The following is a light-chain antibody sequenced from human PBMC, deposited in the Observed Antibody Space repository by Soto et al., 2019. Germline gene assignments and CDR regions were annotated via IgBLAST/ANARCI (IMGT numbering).Light chain of an antibody. CDR2: EGT. CDR1: SSDVGNYNL. Sequence: QSVLTQPASVSGSRGQSITISCTGTSSDVGNYNLVSWYQQHPGEAPKLMIYEGTKRPSGVSNRFSGSKFGNTASLTISGLQAEDEVDYYCCSYAGDSTWVFGGGTKLTVL. J-gene: IGLJ3*02. V-gene: IGLV2-23*01. CDR3: CSYAGDSTWV.